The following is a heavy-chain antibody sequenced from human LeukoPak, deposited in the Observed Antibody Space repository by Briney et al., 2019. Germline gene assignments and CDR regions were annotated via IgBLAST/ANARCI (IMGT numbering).Heavy chain of an antibody. Sequence: PGGSLRLSCAASGFTVSSNYTSWVHQAPGKGLEWVSVIYSGGSTYYADSVKGRFTISRDNSKNTLYLQMNSLRAEDTAVYYCASSTTGTFDYWGQGTLVTVSS. D-gene: IGHD1-1*01. CDR3: ASSTTGTFDY. CDR1: GFTVSSNY. CDR2: IYSGGST. V-gene: IGHV3-66*02. J-gene: IGHJ4*02.